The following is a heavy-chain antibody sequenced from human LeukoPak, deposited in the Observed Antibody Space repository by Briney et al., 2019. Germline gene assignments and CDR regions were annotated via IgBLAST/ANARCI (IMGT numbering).Heavy chain of an antibody. CDR1: GFTFSSYA. D-gene: IGHD2-15*01. CDR2: ISGSGGST. J-gene: IGHJ4*02. CDR3: ARTPKVYCSGGSCYPDY. Sequence: GGSLRLSCAASGFTFSSYAMIWLRQAPGKELEWFSAISGSGGSTYYADSVKGRFTISRDNSKNTLSLQMNSLRAEDTAVYYCARTPKVYCSGGSCYPDYWGQGTLVTVSS. V-gene: IGHV3-23*01.